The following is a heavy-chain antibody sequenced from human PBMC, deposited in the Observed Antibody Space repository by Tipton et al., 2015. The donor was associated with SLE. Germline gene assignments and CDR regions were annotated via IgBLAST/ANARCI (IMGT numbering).Heavy chain of an antibody. CDR3: ASALVGARGDFDY. CDR2: ISTYNGNT. D-gene: IGHD1-26*01. Sequence: QLVQSGAEVKKPGASVKVSCKASGYDFTTYSLSWVRQAPGQGLEWMGWISTYNGNTYYAQKLQGRVTMTTDTSTGTAYMELRSLRSDDTAVYYCASALVGARGDFDYWGQGTLVTVSS. CDR1: GYDFTTYS. J-gene: IGHJ4*02. V-gene: IGHV1-18*01.